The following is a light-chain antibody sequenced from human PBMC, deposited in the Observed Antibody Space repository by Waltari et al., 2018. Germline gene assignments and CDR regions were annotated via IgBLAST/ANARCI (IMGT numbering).Light chain of an antibody. CDR3: AVWDDSLSGWV. CDR2: RNN. CDR1: TSNIGSNY. J-gene: IGLJ3*02. V-gene: IGLV1-47*01. Sequence: QSVLTQPPSASGTPGQRVTIFCSGSTSNIGSNYVYWYQHLPGTAPKVPIYRNNRRPSGVPDRFAGSKSDTSASLAISGLRSEDDAHYYCAVWDDSLSGWVFGGGTKVTVL.